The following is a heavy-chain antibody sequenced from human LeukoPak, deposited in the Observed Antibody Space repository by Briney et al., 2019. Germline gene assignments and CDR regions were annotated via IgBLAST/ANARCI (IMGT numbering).Heavy chain of an antibody. Sequence: GGSLRLSCAASAFTFSNYWMNWVRQAPGKGLEWVANIKQDGSEIHYVDSVKGRFTISRDNAKNSLYLQMNSLRAEDTAVYYCARAPYYYDSSGYFDQSYFDYWGQGTLVTVSS. CDR3: ARAPYYYDSSGYFDQSYFDY. CDR1: AFTFSNYW. CDR2: IKQDGSEI. V-gene: IGHV3-7*01. J-gene: IGHJ4*02. D-gene: IGHD3-22*01.